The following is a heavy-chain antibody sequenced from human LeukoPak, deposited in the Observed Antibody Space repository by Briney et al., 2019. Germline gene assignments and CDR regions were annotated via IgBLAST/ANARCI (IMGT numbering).Heavy chain of an antibody. Sequence: GGSLRLSCAASGFTFSSYAMSWVRQAPGKGLEWVSAISGSGGSTYYADSVKGRFTISRDNSRNTLYLQMNSLRAEDTAVYYCAKSPGYSSTRGFDYWGQGTLVTVSS. CDR1: GFTFSSYA. D-gene: IGHD2-2*01. CDR3: AKSPGYSSTRGFDY. CDR2: ISGSGGST. J-gene: IGHJ4*02. V-gene: IGHV3-23*01.